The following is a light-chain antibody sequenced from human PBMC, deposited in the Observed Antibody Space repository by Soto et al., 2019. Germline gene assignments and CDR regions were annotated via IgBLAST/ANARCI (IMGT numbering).Light chain of an antibody. CDR2: EVS. V-gene: IGLV2-14*02. Sequence: QSVLTQPASVSGSRGQSITISCTGTSSNVGSYNFVSWYRQYPGKAPELIIYEVSQRPSTFFNRFSGSKSGNTASLTISGLQSDDEADYYCCSYTSSSTYVVFGGGTKLTVL. J-gene: IGLJ2*01. CDR1: SSNVGSYNF. CDR3: CSYTSSSTYVV.